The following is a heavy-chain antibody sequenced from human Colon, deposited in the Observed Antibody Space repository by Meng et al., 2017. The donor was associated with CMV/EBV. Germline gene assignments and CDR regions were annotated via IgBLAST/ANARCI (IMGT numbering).Heavy chain of an antibody. J-gene: IGHJ4*02. D-gene: IGHD5-12*01. CDR1: FVLNNVQLS. Sequence: FVLNNVQLSVGWIRQPPGKALEWLALVYWNDDKRYNPSLKNRLTVTKDTSKNQVVLRVTNMDPVDSGTYFCAHGGSGYDFGAGGFDYWGQGTLVTVSS. CDR3: AHGGSGYDFGAGGFDY. CDR2: VYWNDDK. V-gene: IGHV2-5*01.